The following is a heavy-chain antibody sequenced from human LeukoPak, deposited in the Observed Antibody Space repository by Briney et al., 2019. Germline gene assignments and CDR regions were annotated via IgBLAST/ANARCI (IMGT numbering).Heavy chain of an antibody. J-gene: IGHJ6*03. CDR1: GYTFTSYG. CDR3: ARVLTYRFKDERDFWSGFLYYMDV. D-gene: IGHD3-3*01. CDR2: ISAYNGNT. V-gene: IGHV1-18*01. Sequence: TSVKVSCKASGYTFTSYGISWVRQAPGQGLEWMGWISAYNGNTNYAQKLQGRVTMTTDTSTSTAYMELRSLRSDDTAVYYCARVLTYRFKDERDFWSGFLYYMDVWGKGTTVTVSS.